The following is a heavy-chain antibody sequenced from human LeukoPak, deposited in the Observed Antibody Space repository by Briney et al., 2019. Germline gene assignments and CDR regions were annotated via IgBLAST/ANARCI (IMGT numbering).Heavy chain of an antibody. CDR2: IYHSGST. CDR3: ARHGNSSGWYLFAFDP. J-gene: IGHJ5*02. D-gene: IGHD6-19*01. CDR1: GYSISSGYY. V-gene: IGHV4-38-2*01. Sequence: PSETLSLTCAVSGYSISSGYYWGWIRQPPGKGLEWIGSIYHSGSTYYNPSLKSRVTISVDTSKNQFSLKLSSVTAADTAVYYCARHGNSSGWYLFAFDPWGQGTLVTVSS.